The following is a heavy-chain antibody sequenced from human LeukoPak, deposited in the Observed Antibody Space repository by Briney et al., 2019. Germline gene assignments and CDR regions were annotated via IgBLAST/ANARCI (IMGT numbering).Heavy chain of an antibody. D-gene: IGHD6-13*01. CDR3: ARQFIAAAGTYYYYYYMDV. Sequence: SVKVSCKASGGTLSRFSISWVRQAPGQGLEYMGGIIPSFGTANYAQKFQGRVTITADESTGTAYMELSSLRSEDTAVYYCARQFIAAAGTYYYYYYMDVWGKGTTVTISS. CDR2: IIPSFGTA. V-gene: IGHV1-69*13. J-gene: IGHJ6*03. CDR1: GGTLSRFS.